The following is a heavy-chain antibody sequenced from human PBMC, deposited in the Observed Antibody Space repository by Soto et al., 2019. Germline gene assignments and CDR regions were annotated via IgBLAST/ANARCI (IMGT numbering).Heavy chain of an antibody. J-gene: IGHJ5*01. D-gene: IGHD3-10*01. CDR3: ARGVDYYGSGTWETNWFDP. Sequence: SETLSLTCTVSGFSISSGDYYWSWIRQPPGKGLEWIGYIYYSGSTYYNPSLKSRVTISVDTSKNQFSLKLSSVTAADTAVYYCARGVDYYGSGTWETNWFDPWGQGTMVTVSS. CDR2: IYYSGST. V-gene: IGHV4-30-4*01. CDR1: GFSISSGDYY.